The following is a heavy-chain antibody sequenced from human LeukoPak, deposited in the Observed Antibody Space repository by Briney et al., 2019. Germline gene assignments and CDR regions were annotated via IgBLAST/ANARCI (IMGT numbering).Heavy chain of an antibody. CDR2: IKQDGSDK. J-gene: IGHJ1*01. Sequence: VGSLRLSCAASGFTFSSYWMSWVCQAPGKGLEWVANIKQDGSDKYYVDSVKGRFTISRDNAKNSLYLQMNSLRAEDTAVYYCARASAHSSSWYEGTEYFQHWGQGTLVTVSS. CDR3: ARASAHSSSWYEGTEYFQH. V-gene: IGHV3-7*01. CDR1: GFTFSSYW. D-gene: IGHD6-13*01.